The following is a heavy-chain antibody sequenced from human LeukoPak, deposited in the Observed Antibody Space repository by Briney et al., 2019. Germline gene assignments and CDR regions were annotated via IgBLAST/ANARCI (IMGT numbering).Heavy chain of an antibody. CDR1: GITFDYYG. CDR3: ARGPYSSSWYWYFDL. V-gene: IGHV3-20*04. D-gene: IGHD6-13*01. J-gene: IGHJ2*01. CDR2: INWNCRST. Sequence: PGASLIPCCAAGGITFDYYGMSWGQQAPGKGLELVSGINWNCRSTYFADFVEGRFTISRDNANDSLYLQMNRLGVDDTAYYYCARGPYSSSWYWYFDLWGRGTLVTVSS.